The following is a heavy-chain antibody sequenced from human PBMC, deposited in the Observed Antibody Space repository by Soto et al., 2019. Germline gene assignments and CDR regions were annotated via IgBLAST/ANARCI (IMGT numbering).Heavy chain of an antibody. CDR3: VRSGDYRSGSYWYFFDY. D-gene: IGHD3-10*01. J-gene: IGHJ4*02. V-gene: IGHV3-74*03. Sequence: PGGSLRLSCAASGLTFRSYWMHWVRQAPGKGLVWVSRINTDGSVAMYVDSVKGRFTISRDNARNSLFLQLNTLRAEDTALYYCVRSGDYRSGSYWYFFDYWGQGAQVTVSS. CDR1: GLTFRSYW. CDR2: INTDGSVA.